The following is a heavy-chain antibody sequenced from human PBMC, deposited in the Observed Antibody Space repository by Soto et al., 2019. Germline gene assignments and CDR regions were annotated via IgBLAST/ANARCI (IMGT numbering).Heavy chain of an antibody. J-gene: IGHJ4*02. CDR2: VKEGGST. CDR1: GGSLTGYY. Sequence: QVQLQQWGAGLLKPSETLSLTCTVNGGSLTGYYWSWIRQPPGTGLEWIGEVKEGGSTNYSPSLRGRVSISADTSKNHFSLRLNSVTAADTAVYFCARGQEGIVATHWDQGALVTVSS. CDR3: ARGQEGIVATH. D-gene: IGHD5-12*01. V-gene: IGHV4-34*01.